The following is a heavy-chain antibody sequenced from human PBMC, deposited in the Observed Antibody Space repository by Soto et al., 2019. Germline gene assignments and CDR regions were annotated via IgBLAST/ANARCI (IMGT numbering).Heavy chain of an antibody. J-gene: IGHJ5*02. V-gene: IGHV4-4*07. Sequence: PSETLSLTCTVSGGSISSYRWSWIRQPAGKGLEWIGRLNNYGNTRYNPSLKSRVTVSVDTSRNQFFLTLRSVTAADSAVYHCGRESGETWDYEASWGQGTPVTVSS. CDR1: GGSISSYR. CDR3: GRESGETWDYEAS. CDR2: LNNYGNT. D-gene: IGHD1-7*01.